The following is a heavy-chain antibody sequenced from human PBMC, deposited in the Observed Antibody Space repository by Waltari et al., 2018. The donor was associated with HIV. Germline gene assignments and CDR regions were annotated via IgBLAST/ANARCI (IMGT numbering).Heavy chain of an antibody. J-gene: IGHJ6*02. V-gene: IGHV4-61*02. D-gene: IGHD6-13*01. Sequence: QVQLQESGPGLVKPSQTLSLTCTVSGGSISSGRYYWRWLPQPAGKGLEWIGRIYTSGSTNYNPSLKSRVTISVDTSKNQFSLKLSSVTAADTAVYYCARDKGIAAAGCMDVWGQGTTVTVSS. CDR2: IYTSGST. CDR3: ARDKGIAAAGCMDV. CDR1: GGSISSGRYY.